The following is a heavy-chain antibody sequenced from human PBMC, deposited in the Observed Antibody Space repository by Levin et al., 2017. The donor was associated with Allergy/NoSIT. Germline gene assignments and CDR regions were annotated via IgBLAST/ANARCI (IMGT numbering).Heavy chain of an antibody. V-gene: IGHV3-53*01. CDR2: ISGDVET. J-gene: IGHJ6*02. Sequence: GGSLRLSCAASGFTVTTNYMSWVRQAPGKGLEWVSLISGDVETDYVDSVKGRFTISTDTSKNTLLLQMNTLRAEDTAIYYCVTHNHSNFCYGMDGWGQGTTVTVSS. CDR3: VTHNHSNFCYGMDG. D-gene: IGHD1-1*01. CDR1: GFTVTTNY.